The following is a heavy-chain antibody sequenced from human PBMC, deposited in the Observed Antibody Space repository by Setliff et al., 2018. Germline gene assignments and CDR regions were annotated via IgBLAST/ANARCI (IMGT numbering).Heavy chain of an antibody. CDR1: GGSFSGYY. CDR3: AEIGTRADDAFDI. V-gene: IGHV4-34*01. Sequence: SETLSLTCAVYGGSFSGYYWSWIRQPPGKGLEWIGEINHSGSTNYNPSLKSRVTISVDTSKNQFSLKLSSVTAADTAVYYCAEIGTRADDAFDICGQGTMVTVSS. CDR2: INHSGST. J-gene: IGHJ3*02.